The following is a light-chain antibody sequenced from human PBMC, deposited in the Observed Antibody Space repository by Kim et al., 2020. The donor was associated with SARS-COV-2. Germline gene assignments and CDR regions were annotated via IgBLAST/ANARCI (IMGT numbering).Light chain of an antibody. V-gene: IGLV6-57*03. Sequence: KTVTSSCTRSSGSIASNYVQWYQQSPGSAPTTVIYEDNQRPSGVPDRFSGSIDSSSNSASLTISGLKTEDEADYYCQSYDSSNHEVFGGGTQLTVL. CDR3: QSYDSSNHEV. J-gene: IGLJ3*02. CDR2: EDN. CDR1: SGSIASNY.